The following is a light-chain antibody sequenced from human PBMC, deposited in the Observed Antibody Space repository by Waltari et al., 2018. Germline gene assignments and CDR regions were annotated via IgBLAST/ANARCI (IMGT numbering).Light chain of an antibody. CDR2: GAS. J-gene: IGKJ1*01. V-gene: IGKV3-15*01. Sequence: ETVMTQSPVTLSVSPGERATLSCRASQTISSNLAWYQQKPGQAPRLLIYGASTRATGIPARFSGSGSGTEFTLTISSLQSEDFAVYYCQQYNNWPPGTFGPGPRWKSN. CDR1: QTISSN. CDR3: QQYNNWPPGT.